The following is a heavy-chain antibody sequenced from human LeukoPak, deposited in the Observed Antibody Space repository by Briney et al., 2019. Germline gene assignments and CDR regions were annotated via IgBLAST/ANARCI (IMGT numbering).Heavy chain of an antibody. CDR3: ARQWYSSGWRRKPLDY. Sequence: GGSLRLSCSASGFTFSSYAMHWVRQAPGKGLEYVSAISSNGGSTYYADSVKGRFTISRDNSKNTLYLQMSSLRAEDTAVYYCARQWYSSGWRRKPLDYWGQGTLVTVSS. V-gene: IGHV3-64D*06. D-gene: IGHD6-19*01. J-gene: IGHJ4*02. CDR2: ISSNGGST. CDR1: GFTFSSYA.